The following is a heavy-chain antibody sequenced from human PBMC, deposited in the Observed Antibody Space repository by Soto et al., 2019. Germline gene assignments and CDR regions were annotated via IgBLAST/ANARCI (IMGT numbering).Heavy chain of an antibody. D-gene: IGHD3-22*01. Sequence: QVQLVQSGAEVKKPGASVKVSCKASGYTFTTYTIHWVRQAPGQRLEFMGWINAAKGATNLSQTFQGRVTMTRDTSANTAYMDLSSLRSEDTAVYFCARVSFETSGFADFWGQGTLVTVSS. V-gene: IGHV1-3*01. CDR2: INAAKGAT. J-gene: IGHJ4*02. CDR3: ARVSFETSGFADF. CDR1: GYTFTTYT.